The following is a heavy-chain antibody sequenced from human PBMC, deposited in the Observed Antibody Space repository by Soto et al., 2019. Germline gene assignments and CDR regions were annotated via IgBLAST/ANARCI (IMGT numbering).Heavy chain of an antibody. CDR3: ARESQTWGLHKNSDL. V-gene: IGHV1-18*01. CDR1: GYSFTNYI. Sequence: QVLLVQSGADVKKPGASVKVSCKASGYSFTNYIITWVRQAPGQGLVWMGWISPYNGNTDYAQNLLGRVTMTTDTSTSTVYMELRSLRSDDTAVYYCARESQTWGLHKNSDLCGRGTLVTVSS. CDR2: ISPYNGNT. D-gene: IGHD1-26*01. J-gene: IGHJ2*01.